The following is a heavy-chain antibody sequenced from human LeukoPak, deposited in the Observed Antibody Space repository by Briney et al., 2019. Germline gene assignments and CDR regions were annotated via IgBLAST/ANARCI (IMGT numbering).Heavy chain of an antibody. CDR1: GFTFSSYS. Sequence: PGGSLRLSCAASGFTFSSYSMNWVRQAPGKGLEWVSYISSSSSTIYYADSVKGRFTISRDNAKNSLYLQVNSLRAEDTAVYYCARPYGSGSYRYFDYWGQGTLVTVSS. CDR2: ISSSSSTI. CDR3: ARPYGSGSYRYFDY. V-gene: IGHV3-48*01. J-gene: IGHJ4*02. D-gene: IGHD3-10*01.